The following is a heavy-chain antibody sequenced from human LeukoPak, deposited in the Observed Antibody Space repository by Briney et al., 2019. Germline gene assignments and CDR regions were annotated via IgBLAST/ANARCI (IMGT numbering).Heavy chain of an antibody. CDR1: GYTFTGYY. J-gene: IGHJ5*02. V-gene: IGHV1-2*02. CDR2: INPNSGGT. Sequence: APVKVSCKASGYTFTGYYMHWVRQAPGQGLEWMGWINPNSGGTNYAQKFQGRVTMTRETPISTAYMELSRLRSDDTAVYYCARGDIVVVPAAMQYWFDPWGQGTLVTVSS. CDR3: ARGDIVVVPAAMQYWFDP. D-gene: IGHD2-2*01.